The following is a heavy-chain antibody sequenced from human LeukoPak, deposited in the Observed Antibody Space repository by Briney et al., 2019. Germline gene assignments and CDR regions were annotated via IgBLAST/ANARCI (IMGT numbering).Heavy chain of an antibody. CDR2: IIPILGIA. D-gene: IGHD3-3*01. Sequence: SVKVSCKASGGTFSSYAISWVRQAPGQGLEWMGRIIPILGIANYAQKFQGRVTITADKSTSTAYMELSSLRSEDTAVYYCAREGYDFWSGYAAVELPGDPWGQGTLVTVSS. CDR3: AREGYDFWSGYAAVELPGDP. CDR1: GGTFSSYA. J-gene: IGHJ5*02. V-gene: IGHV1-69*04.